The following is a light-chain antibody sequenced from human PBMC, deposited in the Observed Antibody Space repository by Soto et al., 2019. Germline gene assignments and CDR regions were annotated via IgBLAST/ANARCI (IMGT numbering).Light chain of an antibody. CDR1: QSVTSNY. V-gene: IGKV3-20*01. CDR2: GTS. Sequence: EIVLTQSPGTLSLSPGERGTLSCRASQSVTSNYLAWYQQKPGQAPRLLIYGTSTRSTGIPDRFSGSGSGTEFTLTISRLEPEDFAVYYCQQHGSSPGTFGQGTKVEIK. CDR3: QQHGSSPGT. J-gene: IGKJ1*01.